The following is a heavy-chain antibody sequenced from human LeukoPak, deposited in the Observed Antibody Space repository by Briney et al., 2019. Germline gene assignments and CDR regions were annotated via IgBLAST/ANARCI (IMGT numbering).Heavy chain of an antibody. CDR1: GATFSCYA. Sequence: ASVSVSCKASGATFSCYAISWVRQAPGPGLELMGGIIPIFGTANYAQTFQGRVTITADEATCTAYMELRRQRAEDTAAYYYEGYDSSGYYATFDYWGQGTLGTVSS. CDR3: EGYDSSGYYATFDY. D-gene: IGHD3-22*01. V-gene: IGHV1-69*13. CDR2: IIPIFGTA. J-gene: IGHJ4*02.